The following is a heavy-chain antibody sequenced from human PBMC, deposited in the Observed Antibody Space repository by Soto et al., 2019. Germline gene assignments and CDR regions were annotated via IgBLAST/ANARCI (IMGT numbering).Heavy chain of an antibody. V-gene: IGHV3-23*01. Sequence: PGGYLRLSCAASGFTFSSYAMSWVRQAPGKGLEWVSAISGSGGSTYYADSVKGRFTISRDNSKNTLYLQMNSLRAEDTAVYYCATGTWNSDYYYGMDVWGQGTTVTVSS. CDR1: GFTFSSYA. D-gene: IGHD1-7*01. CDR2: ISGSGGST. J-gene: IGHJ6*02. CDR3: ATGTWNSDYYYGMDV.